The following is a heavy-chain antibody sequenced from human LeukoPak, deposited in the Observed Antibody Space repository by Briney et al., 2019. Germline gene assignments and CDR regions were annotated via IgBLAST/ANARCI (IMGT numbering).Heavy chain of an antibody. Sequence: SETLSLTCAVYGGSLDSYYWTWIRQPPGKGLEWIGEINHIGSNNYNPSLKSRVTILVDTSKNQFSLQLTSVTAADTAAYYCARVYYDYLLYKGGYYWYHFGMDVWGQGTTVTVSS. CDR3: ARVYYDYLLYKGGYYWYHFGMDV. CDR2: INHIGSN. D-gene: IGHD3-9*01. V-gene: IGHV4-34*01. CDR1: GGSLDSYY. J-gene: IGHJ6*02.